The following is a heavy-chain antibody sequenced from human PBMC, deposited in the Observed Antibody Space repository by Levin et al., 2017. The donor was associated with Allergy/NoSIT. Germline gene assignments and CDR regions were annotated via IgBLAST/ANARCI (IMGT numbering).Heavy chain of an antibody. J-gene: IGHJ2*01. V-gene: IGHV1-24*01. CDR2: FDPEDGET. Sequence: AASVKVSCKVSGYTLTELSMHWVRQAPGKGLEWMGGFDPEDGETIYAQKFQGRVTMTEDTSTDTAYMELSSLRSEDTAVYYCATGEHGYCSGGSCYGNFGRYFDLWGRGTLVTVSS. CDR1: GYTLTELS. CDR3: ATGEHGYCSGGSCYGNFGRYFDL. D-gene: IGHD2-15*01.